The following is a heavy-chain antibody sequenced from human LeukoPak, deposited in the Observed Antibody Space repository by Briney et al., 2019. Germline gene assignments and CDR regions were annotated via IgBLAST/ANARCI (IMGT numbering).Heavy chain of an antibody. J-gene: IGHJ6*02. CDR2: ISSSSSYI. D-gene: IGHD6-13*01. CDR1: GFTFSSYS. CDR3: ARDLDSSSWYYYYYGMDV. Sequence: GGSLSLSCAASGFTFSSYSMNWVRQAPGKGLEWVSSISSSSSYIYYADSVKGRFTISRDNAKNSLYLQMNSLRAEDTAVYYCARDLDSSSWYYYYYGMDVWGQGTTVTVSS. V-gene: IGHV3-21*01.